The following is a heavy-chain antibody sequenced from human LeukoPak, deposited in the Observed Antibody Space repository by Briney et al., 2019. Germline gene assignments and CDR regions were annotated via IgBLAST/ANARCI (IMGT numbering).Heavy chain of an antibody. CDR1: GFTFSDYY. CDR3: ARAYYYDSSGYYQPSGYFQH. D-gene: IGHD3-22*01. CDR2: ISSSSSYT. J-gene: IGHJ1*01. V-gene: IGHV3-11*06. Sequence: GGSLRLSCAASGFTFSDYYMSWIRQAPGKGLEWVSYISSSSSYTNYADSVKGRFTISRDNAKNSLYLQMNSLRAEDTAVYYCARAYYYDSSGYYQPSGYFQHWGQGTLVTVSS.